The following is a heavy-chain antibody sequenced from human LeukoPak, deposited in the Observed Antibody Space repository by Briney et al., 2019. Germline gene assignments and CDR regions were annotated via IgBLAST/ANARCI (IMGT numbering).Heavy chain of an antibody. J-gene: IGHJ4*02. CDR1: GYTFTSYG. Sequence: ASVKVSCKASGYTFTSYGISWVRQAPGQGLEWMGWISAYNGNSNYAQKLQGRVTMTTDTSTSTAYMELRSLRSDDTAVYYCARGPLILPTVTLTYWGQGTLVTVSS. CDR2: ISAYNGNS. D-gene: IGHD2/OR15-2a*01. CDR3: ARGPLILPTVTLTY. V-gene: IGHV1-18*01.